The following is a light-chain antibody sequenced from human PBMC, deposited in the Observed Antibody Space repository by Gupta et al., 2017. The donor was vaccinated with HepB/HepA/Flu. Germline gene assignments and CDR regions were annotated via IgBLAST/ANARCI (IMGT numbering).Light chain of an antibody. CDR2: AKN. J-gene: IGLJ2*01. CDR3: SSRDISGDILV. V-gene: IGLV3-19*01. CDR1: SLRNSY. Sequence: SSELTQDPAGSVALVQTVRSTCQGDSLRNSYASWNQQKPGQAPILVISAKNNRPSGIPERFSGSTSGNTASLTITGAQAEDEADYYCSSRDISGDILVFGGGTELTVL.